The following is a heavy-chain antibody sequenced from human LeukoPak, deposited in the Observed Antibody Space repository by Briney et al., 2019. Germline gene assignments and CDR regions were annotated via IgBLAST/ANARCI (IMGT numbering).Heavy chain of an antibody. CDR3: ARDHYYDSSGYFLGY. CDR2: ISSSGSTI. Sequence: NPGGSLRLSCAASGFTFSDYYMSWIRQAPGKGLEWVSYISSSGSTIYYADSVKGRFTISRDNAKNSLYLQMNSLRAEDTAVYYCARDHYYDSSGYFLGYWGQGTLVTVSS. D-gene: IGHD3-22*01. J-gene: IGHJ4*02. CDR1: GFTFSDYY. V-gene: IGHV3-11*01.